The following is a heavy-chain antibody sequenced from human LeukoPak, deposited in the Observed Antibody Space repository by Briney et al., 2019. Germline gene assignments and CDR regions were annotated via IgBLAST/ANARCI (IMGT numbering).Heavy chain of an antibody. CDR1: GYTLTELS. J-gene: IGHJ4*02. V-gene: IGHV1-24*01. D-gene: IGHD5-24*01. CDR2: FDPEDGET. Sequence: ASVKVSCKVSGYTLTELSMHWVRQAPGKGLEGMGGFDPEDGETIYAQKFQGRVTMTEDTSTDTAYMELSSLRSEDTAVYYNATLISGRYRDGYNFFDYWGQGTLVTVSS. CDR3: ATLISGRYRDGYNFFDY.